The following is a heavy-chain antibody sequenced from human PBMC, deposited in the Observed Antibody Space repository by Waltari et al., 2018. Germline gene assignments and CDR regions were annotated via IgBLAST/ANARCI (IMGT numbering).Heavy chain of an antibody. V-gene: IGHV3-21*06. CDR3: AKDVGLGKPDY. CDR2: ISRSGSNI. D-gene: IGHD7-27*01. Sequence: EVQLVESGGGPVKPGGSLRLSCAASGFVFRVLNMIWVRQAPGKGLEWVSFISRSGSNIYYADSVKGRFTISRDNDKNTLFLQMDSLTAEDTAVYYCAKDVGLGKPDYWGQGTLVTVSS. J-gene: IGHJ4*02. CDR1: GFVFRVLN.